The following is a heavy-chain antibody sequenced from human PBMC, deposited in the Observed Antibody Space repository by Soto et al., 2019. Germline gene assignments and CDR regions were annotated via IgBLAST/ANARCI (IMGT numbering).Heavy chain of an antibody. D-gene: IGHD5-12*01. CDR2: ISYDGSNK. V-gene: IGHV3-30-3*01. CDR3: ARERESWLRPYYYYYGMDV. CDR1: GFTFSSYA. Sequence: VQLVESGGGVVQPGRSLRLSCAASGFTFSSYAMHWVRQAPGKGLEWVAVISYDGSNKYYADSVKGRFTISRDNSKNTLYLQMNSLRAEDTAVYYCARERESWLRPYYYYYGMDVWGQGTTVTVSS. J-gene: IGHJ6*02.